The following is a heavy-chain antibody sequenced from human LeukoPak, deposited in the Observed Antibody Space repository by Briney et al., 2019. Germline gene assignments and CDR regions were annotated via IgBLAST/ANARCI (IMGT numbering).Heavy chain of an antibody. D-gene: IGHD4-17*01. CDR3: AKDMGGRVYGDYFDY. CDR1: GFTFDDYT. V-gene: IGHV3-43*01. CDR2: ISWDGGST. J-gene: IGHJ4*02. Sequence: PRGSLRLSCAASGFTFDDYTMHWVRQAPGKGLEWVSLISWDGGSTYYADSVKGRFTISRDNSKNSLYLQMNSLRTEDTALYYCAKDMGGRVYGDYFDYWGQGTLVTVSS.